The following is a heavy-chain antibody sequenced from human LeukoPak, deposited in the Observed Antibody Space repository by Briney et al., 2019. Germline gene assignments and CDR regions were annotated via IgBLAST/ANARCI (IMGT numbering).Heavy chain of an antibody. CDR3: ARERLDFWSGYSDY. CDR2: INHSGST. J-gene: IGHJ4*02. D-gene: IGHD3-3*01. CDR1: GGSFSGYY. V-gene: IGHV4-34*01. Sequence: SETLSLTCAVYGGSFSGYYWSWIRQPPGKGLEWIGEINHSGSTNYNPSLKSRVTISVDTSKNQFSLKLSSVTAADTAVYYCARERLDFWSGYSDYWGQGTLVTVSS.